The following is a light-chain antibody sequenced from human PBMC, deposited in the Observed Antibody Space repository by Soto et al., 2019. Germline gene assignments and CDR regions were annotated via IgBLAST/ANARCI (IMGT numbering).Light chain of an antibody. Sequence: QSALTQPASVSGSPGQSISISCTGSSSDVGSYNYVSWYQQHPGKAPKLMIYEVSNRPSGVSNRFSGSKSGNTASLTISGLQAEDEADYYCTSYTSSSTLVIGGGTKVTVL. J-gene: IGLJ2*01. CDR2: EVS. CDR3: TSYTSSSTLV. V-gene: IGLV2-14*01. CDR1: SSDVGSYNY.